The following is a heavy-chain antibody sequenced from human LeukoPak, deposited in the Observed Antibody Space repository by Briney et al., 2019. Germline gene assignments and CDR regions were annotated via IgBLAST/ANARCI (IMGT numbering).Heavy chain of an antibody. CDR1: AGTFSSYA. Sequence: GSSVKVSCKASAGTFSSYAINWVRQAPGQGLEWMGRIIPTLGTPNYAQKFQGRVTITADTSTRTAYLELSSLRSDDTAVYYCARGVIVDANYNYYYYGMDAWGQGTTVTVSS. J-gene: IGHJ6*02. CDR2: IIPTLGTP. D-gene: IGHD3-22*01. CDR3: ARGVIVDANYNYYYYGMDA. V-gene: IGHV1-69*04.